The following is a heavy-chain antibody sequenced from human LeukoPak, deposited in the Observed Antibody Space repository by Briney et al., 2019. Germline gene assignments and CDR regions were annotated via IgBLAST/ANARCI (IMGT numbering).Heavy chain of an antibody. V-gene: IGHV3-21*01. CDR1: GFTFSSYS. CDR2: ISSSSSYI. D-gene: IGHD5-12*01. CDR3: ARAGIGGYDFDY. Sequence: GSLRLSCAASGFTFSSYSMNWVRQAPGQGLEWVSSISSSSSYIYYADSGKGRFTISRDNAKNSLYLQMNSLGAEDTAVYYCARAGIGGYDFDYWGQGALVTVSS. J-gene: IGHJ4*02.